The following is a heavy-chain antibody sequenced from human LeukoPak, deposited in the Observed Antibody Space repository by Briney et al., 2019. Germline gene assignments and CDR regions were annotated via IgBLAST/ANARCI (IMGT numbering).Heavy chain of an antibody. J-gene: IGHJ3*02. CDR2: IYYSGST. D-gene: IGHD5-24*01. Sequence: PSETLSLTCTVPGGSISSGGYYWSWIRQHPGKGLEWIGYIYYSGSTYYNPSLKSRVTISVDTSKNQFSLKLSSVTAADTAVYYCARAHSYREGYNYWAFDIWGQGTMVTVSS. CDR3: ARAHSYREGYNYWAFDI. V-gene: IGHV4-31*03. CDR1: GGSISSGGYY.